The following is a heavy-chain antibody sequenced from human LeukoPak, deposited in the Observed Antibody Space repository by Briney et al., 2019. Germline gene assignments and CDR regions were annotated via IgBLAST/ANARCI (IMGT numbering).Heavy chain of an antibody. V-gene: IGHV1-2*02. D-gene: IGHD4-11*01. Sequence: GASVKVSCKASGYTFIGYHMHWVRQAPGQGLEWMGWINPNSGGTNYAQKFQSRVTMTRDTSISTAYMELSRLRSDDTAVYYCARVDYSNYGNYYYMDVWGKGTTVTVSS. CDR2: INPNSGGT. CDR1: GYTFIGYH. J-gene: IGHJ6*03. CDR3: ARVDYSNYGNYYYMDV.